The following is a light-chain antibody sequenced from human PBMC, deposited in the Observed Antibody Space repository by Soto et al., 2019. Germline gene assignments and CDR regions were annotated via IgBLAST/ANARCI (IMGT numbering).Light chain of an antibody. V-gene: IGLV2-14*01. J-gene: IGLJ1*01. CDR1: SSDVGGHNF. Sequence: QSALTQAASGSGSPGQSITISCSGTSSDVGGHNFVSWYQQYPGKTPKLMIYEVSNRPSGISNRFSGSKSGNTASLTISGLQAEDEADYYCSSYTSGTTRYVFGTGTKLTVL. CDR3: SSYTSGTTRYV. CDR2: EVS.